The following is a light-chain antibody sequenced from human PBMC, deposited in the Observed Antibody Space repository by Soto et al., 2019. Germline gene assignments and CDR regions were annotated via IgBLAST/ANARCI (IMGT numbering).Light chain of an antibody. CDR2: GAS. Sequence: EIVLTQPPGTLSLSPWERATLSCRPSQSVSSSYLSWYQQRPGQAPRLLIYGASNRATGIPDRFSGSGSGTDFTLTISRLEPEDFAVYYCQQYGSSGTFGQGTKVDIK. CDR1: QSVSSSY. V-gene: IGKV3-20*01. J-gene: IGKJ1*01. CDR3: QQYGSSGT.